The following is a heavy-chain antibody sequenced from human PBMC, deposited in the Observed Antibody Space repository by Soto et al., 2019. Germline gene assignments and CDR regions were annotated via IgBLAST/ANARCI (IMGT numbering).Heavy chain of an antibody. V-gene: IGHV4-30-4*01. CDR2: IYYSGST. D-gene: IGHD3-22*01. Sequence: PSETLSLTCTVSGGSISSGDYYWSWIRQPPGKGLEWIGYIYYSGSTYYNPSLKSRVTISVDTSKNQFSLKLSSVTAADTAVYYCARDLNYYDRQIDPWGQGTLVTVSS. CDR3: ARDLNYYDRQIDP. J-gene: IGHJ5*02. CDR1: GGSISSGDYY.